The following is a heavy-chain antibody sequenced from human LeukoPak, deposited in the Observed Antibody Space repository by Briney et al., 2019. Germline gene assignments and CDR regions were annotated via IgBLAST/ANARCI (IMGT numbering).Heavy chain of an antibody. CDR3: ARDSGYYYMDV. CDR2: ISGSGGST. J-gene: IGHJ6*03. Sequence: GGSLRLSCAASGFTFSSYAMSWVRQGPGKGLEWVSAISGSGGSTYYADSVKGRFTISRDNAKNSLYLQMNSLRAEDTAVYYCARDSGYYYMDVWGKGTTVTVSS. V-gene: IGHV3-23*01. CDR1: GFTFSSYA.